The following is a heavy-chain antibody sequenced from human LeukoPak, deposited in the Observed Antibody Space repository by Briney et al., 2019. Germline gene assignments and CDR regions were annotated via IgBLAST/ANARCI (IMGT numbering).Heavy chain of an antibody. Sequence: PGGSLRLSCAASGFTFSSYAMSWVRQAPGKGLEWVSAISGSGGSTYYADSVKGRFTISRDNSKNTLYLQMNSLRAEDTAVYYCAKDPYSSSWYPYYFDYWGQGTLVTVSS. CDR3: AKDPYSSSWYPYYFDY. D-gene: IGHD6-13*01. J-gene: IGHJ4*02. CDR2: ISGSGGST. CDR1: GFTFSSYA. V-gene: IGHV3-23*01.